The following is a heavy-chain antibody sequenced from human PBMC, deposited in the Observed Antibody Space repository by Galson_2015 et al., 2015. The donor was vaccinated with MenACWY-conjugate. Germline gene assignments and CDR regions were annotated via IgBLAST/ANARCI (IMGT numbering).Heavy chain of an antibody. Sequence: QSGAEVKKPGASLKVSCKSSGYGFSDYYIHWVRQAPKQGLEWMGRINPNSGGTDYAQNFQGRVTVTRDTSSTTAYMELSGLTSDDTGVQYSAREVPKYATTPYFLGYWGQGTLVTVSS. CDR1: GYGFSDYY. J-gene: IGHJ1*01. CDR2: INPNSGGT. D-gene: IGHD2-2*01. CDR3: AREVPKYATTPYFLGY. V-gene: IGHV1-2*05.